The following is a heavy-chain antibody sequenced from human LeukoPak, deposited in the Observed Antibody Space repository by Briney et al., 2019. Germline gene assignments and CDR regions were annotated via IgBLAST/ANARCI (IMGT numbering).Heavy chain of an antibody. J-gene: IGHJ3*02. CDR2: IYYSGST. CDR3: ARARGAALDI. Sequence: SETLSLTCTVSGGSISSYYWSWIRQPPGKGLEWIGYIYYSGSTNYNPSLKSRVTISVETSKNQFSLKLSSVTAADTAVYYCARARGAALDIWGQGTMVTVSS. D-gene: IGHD5-24*01. CDR1: GGSISSYY. V-gene: IGHV4-59*01.